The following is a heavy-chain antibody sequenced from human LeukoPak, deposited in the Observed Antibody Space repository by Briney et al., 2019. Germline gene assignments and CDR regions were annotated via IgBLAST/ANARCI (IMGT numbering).Heavy chain of an antibody. CDR2: MNPNSGNT. D-gene: IGHD6-13*01. Sequence: ASVKVSCKASVYTFTSYDINWVRQATGQGLEWMGWMNPNSGNTGYAQKFQGRVTMTRNTSISTAYMELSSLRSEDTAVYYCARALAAAGTSDYWGQGTLVTVSS. V-gene: IGHV1-8*01. J-gene: IGHJ4*02. CDR1: VYTFTSYD. CDR3: ARALAAAGTSDY.